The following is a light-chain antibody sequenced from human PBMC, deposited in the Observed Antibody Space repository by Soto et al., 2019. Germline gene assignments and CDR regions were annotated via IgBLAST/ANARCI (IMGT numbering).Light chain of an antibody. CDR2: GAS. CDR3: QQYYTTPWT. J-gene: IGKJ1*01. V-gene: IGKV4-1*01. CDR1: QSVLYSSNNKNY. Sequence: DIVMTHSPDSLAVSLGERATINCKSSQSVLYSSNNKNYLAWYQQKPGQPPKALIYGASTRESGVPDRFSGSGSGTDFTLTISSLQAEDVAVYYCQQYYTTPWTFGQGTKVDIK.